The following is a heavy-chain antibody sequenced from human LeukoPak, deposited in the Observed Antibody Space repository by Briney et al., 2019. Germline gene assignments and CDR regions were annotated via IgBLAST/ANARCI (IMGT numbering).Heavy chain of an antibody. CDR1: GFTLSSYS. D-gene: IGHD4-17*01. V-gene: IGHV3-21*01. J-gene: IGHJ4*02. Sequence: PGGSLRLSCAASGFTLSSYSMKWVRQAPGMGLEWVSAISSSGSYIYYADSVKGRFTISGDNAKNSRYLQMNSLRAEDTAVYYCARGSDFGDYWGQGTLVTVSS. CDR3: ARGSDFGDY. CDR2: ISSSGSYI.